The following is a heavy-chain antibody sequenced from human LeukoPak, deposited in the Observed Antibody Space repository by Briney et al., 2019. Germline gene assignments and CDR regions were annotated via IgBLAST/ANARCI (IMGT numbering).Heavy chain of an antibody. J-gene: IGHJ3*02. CDR1: GFTFSSYA. V-gene: IGHV3-23*01. D-gene: IGHD3-22*01. CDR2: ISGSGGST. CDR3: AKDQDYYDSSGYYDRAFDI. Sequence: PGGSLRLSCAASGFTFSSYAMSWVRQAPGKGLEWVSAISGSGGSTYYADSVKGRFTISRDNSKNTLYLQMNSLRAEDTAVYYCAKDQDYYDSSGYYDRAFDIWGQGTMVTVS.